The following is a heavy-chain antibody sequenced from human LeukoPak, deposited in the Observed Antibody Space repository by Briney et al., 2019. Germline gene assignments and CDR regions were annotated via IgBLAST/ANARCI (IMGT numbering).Heavy chain of an antibody. J-gene: IGHJ6*02. V-gene: IGHV3-48*03. CDR3: ARDSGYSYGAGDYYYYYGMDV. CDR1: GFTFSSYE. CDR2: ISSSGSTI. Sequence: PGGSLRLSCAASGFTFSSYEMNWVRQAPGKGLERVSYISSSGSTIYYADSVKGRFTISRDNAKNSLYLQMNSLRAEDTAVYYCARDSGYSYGAGDYYYYYGMDVWGQGTTVTVSS. D-gene: IGHD5-18*01.